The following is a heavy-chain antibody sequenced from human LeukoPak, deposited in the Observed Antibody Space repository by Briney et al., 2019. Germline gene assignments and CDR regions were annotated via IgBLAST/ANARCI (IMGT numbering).Heavy chain of an antibody. V-gene: IGHV4-59*11. Sequence: SETLSLTCVVSGGSLSTHHWSWIRQSPGRGLEWIGYISDSGSTNYNPSLKSRVTISVDTSKNQFSLMLSSVTAADTAVYYCAREGWFDPWGQGTLVTVSS. CDR3: AREGWFDP. J-gene: IGHJ5*02. CDR2: ISDSGST. CDR1: GGSLSTHH.